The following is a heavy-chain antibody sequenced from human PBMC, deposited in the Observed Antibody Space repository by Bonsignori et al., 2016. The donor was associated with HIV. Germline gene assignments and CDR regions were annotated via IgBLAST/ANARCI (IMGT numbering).Heavy chain of an antibody. V-gene: IGHV3-53*01. Sequence: GESLKISCAASGFTVSSNYMSWVRQAPGKGLEWVSVIYSGGSTYYADSVKGRFTISRDNSKNTLYLQMNSLRAEDTAVYYCARGPATSHFDDAFDIWGQGTMVTVSS. CDR3: ARGPATSHFDDAFDI. CDR2: IYSGGST. D-gene: IGHD3-9*01. CDR1: GFTVSSNY. J-gene: IGHJ3*02.